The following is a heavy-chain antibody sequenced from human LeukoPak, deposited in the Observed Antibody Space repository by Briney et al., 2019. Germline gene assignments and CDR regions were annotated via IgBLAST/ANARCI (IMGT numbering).Heavy chain of an antibody. CDR3: ARDTLLYADSPDAFDM. V-gene: IGHV3-21*01. Sequence: GGSLRLSCAGSGFTFSSYSMNWVRQAPGKGLEWVSSISSSSSYIYYADSVKGRFTISRDNAKNSLYLQMNSLRDEDTAVYYCARDTLLYADSPDAFDMWGQGTMVTVSS. CDR2: ISSSSSYI. J-gene: IGHJ3*02. D-gene: IGHD4-17*01. CDR1: GFTFSSYS.